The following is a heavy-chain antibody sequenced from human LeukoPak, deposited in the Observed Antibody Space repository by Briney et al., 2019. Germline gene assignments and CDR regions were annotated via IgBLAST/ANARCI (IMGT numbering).Heavy chain of an antibody. Sequence: ASVKVSCKASGYTFTSYGISWVRQAPGQGLEWMGWISAYDGNTNYAQKLQGRVTMTTDTSTSTAYMKLRSLRSDDTAVYYCARDPPPYYYDSSGYPDYWGQGTLVTVSS. J-gene: IGHJ4*02. CDR1: GYTFTSYG. D-gene: IGHD3-22*01. V-gene: IGHV1-18*01. CDR3: ARDPPPYYYDSSGYPDY. CDR2: ISAYDGNT.